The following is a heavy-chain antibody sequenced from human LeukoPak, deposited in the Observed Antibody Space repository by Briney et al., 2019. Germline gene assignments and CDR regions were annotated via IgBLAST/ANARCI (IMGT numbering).Heavy chain of an antibody. CDR2: IYPGDSDT. Sequence: GESLKISCXGSGYSFISYWIAWVRQMPGKGLEWMGIIYPGDSDTTYSPSFQGQVTISADKSINTAYLLWRSLKASDTAMYYCARSFAHVERYYFDYWGQGTLVSVSS. J-gene: IGHJ4*02. CDR1: GYSFISYW. CDR3: ARSFAHVERYYFDY. D-gene: IGHD1-1*01. V-gene: IGHV5-51*01.